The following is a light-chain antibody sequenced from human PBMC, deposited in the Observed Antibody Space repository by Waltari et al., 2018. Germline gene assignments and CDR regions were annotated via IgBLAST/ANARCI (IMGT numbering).Light chain of an antibody. CDR1: QGISSY. J-gene: IGKJ4*01. V-gene: IGKV1-9*01. CDR2: AAS. CDR3: QQRNRYPLT. Sequence: DIPLTQSQSFLSASVGDRVTITCRASQGISSYLAWYQQKPGKAPKLRIYAASTLQRGVPARGSGRGAGTEGTLTSSSRQPEEFATDYCQQRNRYPLTFGGGTKVEIK.